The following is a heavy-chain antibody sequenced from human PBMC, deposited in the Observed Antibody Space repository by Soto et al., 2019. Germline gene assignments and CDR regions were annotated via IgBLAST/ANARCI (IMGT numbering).Heavy chain of an antibody. CDR1: GYTFTSYY. Sequence: ASVKVSCKASGYTFTSYYMHWVRQAPGQGLEWMGIINPSGGSTSYAQKFQGRVTMTRDTSTSTVYMELSSLRSEDTAVYYCASTIFFGAPFAPWGRGTLVPVSS. D-gene: IGHD3-16*01. J-gene: IGHJ5*02. V-gene: IGHV1-46*03. CDR3: ASTIFFGAPFAP. CDR2: INPSGGST.